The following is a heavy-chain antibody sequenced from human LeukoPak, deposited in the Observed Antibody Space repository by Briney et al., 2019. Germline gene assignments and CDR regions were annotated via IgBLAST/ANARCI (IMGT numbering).Heavy chain of an antibody. D-gene: IGHD2-15*01. Sequence: SETLSLTCTVSGDSISSSNCYWGWIRQPPGKGLEWIGSIYFSGGTYYNASLKSRVTISVDTSKNQFSLKLSSVTAADTAVYYCARKDIVVVVANGFDYWGQGTLVTVSS. CDR2: IYFSGGT. V-gene: IGHV4-39*07. CDR3: ARKDIVVVVANGFDY. J-gene: IGHJ4*02. CDR1: GDSISSSNCY.